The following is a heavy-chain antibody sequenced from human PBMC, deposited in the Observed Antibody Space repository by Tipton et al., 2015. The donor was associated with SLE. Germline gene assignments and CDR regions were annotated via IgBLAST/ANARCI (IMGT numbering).Heavy chain of an antibody. CDR3: ATLSGGLFDY. D-gene: IGHD2/OR15-2a*01. J-gene: IGHJ4*02. V-gene: IGHV3-30*04. CDR1: GFTFDDYA. Sequence: SLRLSCAASGFTFDDYAMHWVRQAPGKGLEWVSGLGTLADKYYADSVKGRFTISRDNSKNTLYLQMNSLRTEDSAVYYCATLSGGLFDYWGQGTLVTVSS. CDR2: LGTLADK.